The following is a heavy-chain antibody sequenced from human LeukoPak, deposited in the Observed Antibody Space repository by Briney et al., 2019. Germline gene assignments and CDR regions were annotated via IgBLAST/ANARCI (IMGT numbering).Heavy chain of an antibody. J-gene: IGHJ4*02. D-gene: IGHD6-13*01. CDR1: GFTFSRYT. Sequence: GGSLRLSCAASGFTFSRYTMHWVRQAPGKGLEWVAIISYDGSNTYDGSNKYYADSVKGRFTISRDNSKNTLFLQMDSLRAEDTAVYYCAREGGSSRNFDYWGREPWSPSPQ. CDR3: AREGGSSRNFDY. CDR2: ISYDGSNTYDGSNK. V-gene: IGHV3-30-3*01.